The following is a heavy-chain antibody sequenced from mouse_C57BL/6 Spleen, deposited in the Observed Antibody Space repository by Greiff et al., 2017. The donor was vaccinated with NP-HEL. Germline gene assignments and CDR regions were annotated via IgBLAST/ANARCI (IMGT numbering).Heavy chain of an antibody. Sequence: VKLQQSGAELARPGASVKMSCKASGYTFTSYTMHWVKQRPGQGLEWIGYINPSSGYTKYNQKFKDKATLTADKSSSTAYMQLSSLTSEDSAVYYCARDGYSNDWYFDVWGTGTTVTVSS. CDR1: GYTFTSYT. V-gene: IGHV1-4*01. CDR3: ARDGYSNDWYFDV. J-gene: IGHJ1*03. D-gene: IGHD2-5*01. CDR2: INPSSGYT.